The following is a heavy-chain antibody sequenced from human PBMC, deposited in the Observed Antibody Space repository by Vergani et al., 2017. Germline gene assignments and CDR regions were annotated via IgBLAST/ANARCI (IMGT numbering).Heavy chain of an antibody. D-gene: IGHD2-2*01. CDR3: AREVKRGMPDCFDY. CDR2: VDPEDGET. CDR1: GFTFTDHY. Sequence: EVQLVQSGAEVKKPGATMKISCKVSGFTFTDHYMPWVKQAPGKGLEWMGLVDPEDGETIYAEKFKGRVTIAADTSTDTAHVELSSLRSEDAAMYSCAREVKRGMPDCFDYWGQGTLVTVTS. V-gene: IGHV1-69-2*01. J-gene: IGHJ4*02.